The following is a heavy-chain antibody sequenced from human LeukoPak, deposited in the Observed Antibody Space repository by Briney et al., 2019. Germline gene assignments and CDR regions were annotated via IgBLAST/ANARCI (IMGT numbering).Heavy chain of an antibody. CDR1: GGSISSYY. CDR2: IYYSGST. CDR3: ARGKRNWNYEEKYYYYYMDV. V-gene: IGHV4-59*01. Sequence: SETLSLTCTVSGGSISSYYRSWIRQPPGKGLEWIGYIYYSGSTNYNPSLKSRVTISVDTSKNQFSLKLSSVTAADTAVYYCARGKRNWNYEEKYYYYYMDVWDKGTTVTVSS. D-gene: IGHD1-7*01. J-gene: IGHJ6*03.